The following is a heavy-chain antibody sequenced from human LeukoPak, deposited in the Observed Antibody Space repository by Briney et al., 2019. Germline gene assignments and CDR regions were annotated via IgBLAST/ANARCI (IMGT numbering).Heavy chain of an antibody. J-gene: IGHJ3*02. CDR1: GGSFSGYY. CDR2: INHSGST. D-gene: IGHD4-11*01. CDR3: ASDSSAFDI. V-gene: IGHV4-34*01. Sequence: SETLSLTCAVYGGSFSGYYWSWIRQPPGKGLEWIGEINHSGSTNYNPSLKSRVTISVDTSKNQFSLKLSSVTAADTAVYYCASDSSAFDIWGQGTMVTVSS.